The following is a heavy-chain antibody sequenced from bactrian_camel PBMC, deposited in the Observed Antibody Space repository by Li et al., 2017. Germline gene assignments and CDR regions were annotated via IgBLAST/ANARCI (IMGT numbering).Heavy chain of an antibody. D-gene: IGHD1*01. Sequence: HVQLVESGGGLVQSGGSLRLSCVASGYTHSRYCMGWFRQAPGKEREGVAGIDSDGSTSYADSVKGRFTISRDNAKNTLYLQMNTLKPEDTAMYYCATEFYDAGAYFYRAFSEWGQGTQVTVS. CDR2: IDSDGST. J-gene: IGHJ4*01. CDR3: ATEFYDAGAYFYRAFSE. V-gene: IGHV3S26*01. CDR1: GYTHSRYC.